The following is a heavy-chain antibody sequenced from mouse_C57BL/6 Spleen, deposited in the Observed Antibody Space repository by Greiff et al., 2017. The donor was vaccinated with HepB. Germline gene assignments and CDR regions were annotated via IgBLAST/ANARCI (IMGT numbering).Heavy chain of an antibody. Sequence: VKLQESGAELVKPGASVKISCKASGYAFSSYWMNWVKQRPGKGLEWIGQIYPGDGDTNYNGKFKGKATLTADKSSSTAYMQLSSLTSEDSAVYFCARAFYGNYEGYFDVWGTWTTVTVSS. CDR2: IYPGDGDT. J-gene: IGHJ1*03. V-gene: IGHV1-80*01. CDR1: GYAFSSYW. D-gene: IGHD2-10*01. CDR3: ARAFYGNYEGYFDV.